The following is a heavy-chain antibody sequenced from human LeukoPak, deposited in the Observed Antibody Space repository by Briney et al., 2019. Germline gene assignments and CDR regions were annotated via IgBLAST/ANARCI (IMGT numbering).Heavy chain of an antibody. CDR3: AKAGIYDYVWGSYLVD. V-gene: IGHV3-74*01. CDR2: INSDGINT. J-gene: IGHJ4*02. Sequence: GGSLRLSCAASGFTFSNYWMHWVRQAPGKGLVWVSRINSDGINTSYADSVKGRFTISRDNAKNTLNLQMNSLRAEDTAVYYCAKAGIYDYVWGSYLVDWGQGILVTVSS. D-gene: IGHD3-16*01. CDR1: GFTFSNYW.